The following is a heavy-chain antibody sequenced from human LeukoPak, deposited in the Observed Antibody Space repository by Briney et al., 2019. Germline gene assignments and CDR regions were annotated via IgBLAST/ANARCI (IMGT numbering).Heavy chain of an antibody. Sequence: SETLSLTCTVSGGSIGSDGYYWNWIPQHPGKGLEWIGYIYYSGSTSYNPSLKSRLTISVDTPKNQFALRLSSVTAADTAVYYCARGRYYGFSGDYWGQGTLVTVSS. CDR2: IYYSGST. D-gene: IGHD3-10*01. J-gene: IGHJ4*02. V-gene: IGHV4-31*03. CDR1: GGSIGSDGYY. CDR3: ARGRYYGFSGDY.